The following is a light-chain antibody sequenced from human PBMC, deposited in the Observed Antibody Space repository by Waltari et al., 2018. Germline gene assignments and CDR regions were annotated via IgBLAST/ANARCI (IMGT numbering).Light chain of an antibody. V-gene: IGKV1-39*01. Sequence: DIQMTKSPFSLSASVGDRVTITCRASQRISSYLNWYQQKPGKAPKLLIYAASSLQGGVASRFSGSGSGTDFTLTISSLQPEDFATYYCQQSYSTPQSTFGQGTKLEIK. J-gene: IGKJ2*02. CDR1: QRISSY. CDR3: QQSYSTPQST. CDR2: AAS.